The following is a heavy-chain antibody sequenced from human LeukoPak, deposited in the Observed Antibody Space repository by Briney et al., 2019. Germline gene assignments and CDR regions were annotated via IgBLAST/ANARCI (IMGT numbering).Heavy chain of an antibody. CDR2: IWYDGSNK. CDR1: GFTFSSYG. CDR3: ARDGAQGYSGSYYSDY. D-gene: IGHD1-26*01. V-gene: IGHV3-33*01. J-gene: IGHJ4*02. Sequence: GRSLRLSCAASGFTFSSYGMNWVRQAPVKGLEWVAVIWYDGSNKDYADSVKGRFTISRDNSKNTLYLQMNSLRAEGTAVYYCARDGAQGYSGSYYSDYWGQGTLVTVSS.